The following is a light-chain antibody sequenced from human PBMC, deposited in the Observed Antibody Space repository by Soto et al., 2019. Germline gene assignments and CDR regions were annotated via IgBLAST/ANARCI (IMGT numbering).Light chain of an antibody. CDR1: SSDVGGYNY. J-gene: IGLJ3*02. V-gene: IGLV2-8*01. CDR3: STYAGSNNWV. CDR2: EVS. Sequence: QSALTQPPSASGSPGQSVTISCTGTSSDVGGYNYVSWYQQHPGKAPKLMIYEVSKRPSVVTDRFSGSKSGNTGSLTVSGHQAEDGADYYRSTYAGSNNWVFGGETKLTVL.